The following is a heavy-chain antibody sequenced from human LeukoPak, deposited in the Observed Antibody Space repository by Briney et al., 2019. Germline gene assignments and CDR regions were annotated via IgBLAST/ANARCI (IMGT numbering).Heavy chain of an antibody. CDR2: VFYNGNT. J-gene: IGHJ4*02. D-gene: IGHD6-13*01. CDR1: GGSIGTYF. Sequence: SETLSLTCTVSGGSIGTYFWSWIRQSPGTGLEWIGYVFYNGNTNYNPSHKSRVTMSVDTSKNQFSLKMRSVTAADTAVYYCARGPYISSWYYFDDWGQGTLVTVSS. CDR3: ARGPYISSWYYFDD. V-gene: IGHV4-59*01.